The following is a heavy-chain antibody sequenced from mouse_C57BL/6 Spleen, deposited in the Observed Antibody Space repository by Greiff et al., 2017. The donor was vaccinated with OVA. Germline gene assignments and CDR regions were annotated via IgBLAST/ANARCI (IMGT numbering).Heavy chain of an antibody. J-gene: IGHJ3*01. CDR2: IDPSDSYT. CDR1: GYTFTSYW. V-gene: IGHV1-69*01. CDR3: ARYDYGAY. Sequence: QVQLKESGAELVMPGASVKLSCKASGYTFTSYWMHWVKQRPGQGLEWIGEIDPSDSYTNYNQKFKGKSTLTVDKSSSTAYMQLSSLTSEDSAVYYCARYDYGAYWGQGTLVTVSA. D-gene: IGHD2-4*01.